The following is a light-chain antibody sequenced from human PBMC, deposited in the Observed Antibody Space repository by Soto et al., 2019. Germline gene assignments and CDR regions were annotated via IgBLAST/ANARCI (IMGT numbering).Light chain of an antibody. CDR1: SSDVGGYNY. J-gene: IGLJ1*01. CDR3: SSYTSSSTRG. CDR2: EVN. Sequence: QSVLTQPASVSGSPGQSITISCTGTSSDVGGYNYVSWYQQHPGKAPKLMIYEVNNRPSGVSNRFSGSKSGNTASLTISGLHAEDEADYDCSSYTSSSTRGFGAGTKVTVL. V-gene: IGLV2-14*01.